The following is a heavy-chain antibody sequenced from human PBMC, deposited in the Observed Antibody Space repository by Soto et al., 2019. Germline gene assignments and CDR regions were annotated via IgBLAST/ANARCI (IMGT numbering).Heavy chain of an antibody. CDR1: GGSINTYY. D-gene: IGHD3-22*01. V-gene: IGHV4-59*01. J-gene: IGHJ4*02. Sequence: SETLSLPCTVSGGSINTYYWSWIRQPPGKGLEWIGYISYSGTTNYSPSLKSRVTFSLDTSKNHFSLKLSSVTAADTAVYFCARMDYYDSYFFDYWGQGTLVTVSS. CDR3: ARMDYYDSYFFDY. CDR2: ISYSGTT.